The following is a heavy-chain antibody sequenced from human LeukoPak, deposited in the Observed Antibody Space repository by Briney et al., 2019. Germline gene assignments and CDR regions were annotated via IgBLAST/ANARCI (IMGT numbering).Heavy chain of an antibody. CDR3: ARLGLGFWYFDL. Sequence: ASVKVSCKASGYTFTSYGISWVRQAPGQGLEWMGWISAYNGNTNYAQKLQGRVTMTTGTSTSTAYMELRSLRSNDTAVYYCARLGLGFWYFDLWGRGTLVTVSS. CDR2: ISAYNGNT. D-gene: IGHD7-27*01. V-gene: IGHV1-18*01. J-gene: IGHJ2*01. CDR1: GYTFTSYG.